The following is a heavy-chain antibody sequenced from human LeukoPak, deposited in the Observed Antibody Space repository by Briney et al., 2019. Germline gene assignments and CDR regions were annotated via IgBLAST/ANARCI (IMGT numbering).Heavy chain of an antibody. J-gene: IGHJ4*02. D-gene: IGHD6-13*01. CDR1: GGSISSYY. CDR3: AGGEDSSSWLDY. V-gene: IGHV4-59*12. Sequence: PSETLSLTCTVSGGSISSYYWSWIRQPPGKGLEWIGYIYYSGSTNYNPSLKSRVTISVDRSKNQFSLKLSSVTAADTAVYYCAGGEDSSSWLDYWGQGTLVTVSS. CDR2: IYYSGST.